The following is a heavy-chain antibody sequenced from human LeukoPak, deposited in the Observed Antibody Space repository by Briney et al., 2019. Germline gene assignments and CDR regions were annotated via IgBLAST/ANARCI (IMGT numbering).Heavy chain of an antibody. CDR2: IYYSGST. Sequence: PSETLSLTCTASGGSISSYYWSWIRQPPGKGLEWIGYIYYSGSTNYNPSLKSRVTISVDTSKNQFSLKLSSVTAADTAVYYCARQGGDIVVVPAALYPWGQGTLVTVSS. CDR1: GGSISSYY. J-gene: IGHJ5*02. CDR3: ARQGGDIVVVPAALYP. D-gene: IGHD2-2*01. V-gene: IGHV4-59*08.